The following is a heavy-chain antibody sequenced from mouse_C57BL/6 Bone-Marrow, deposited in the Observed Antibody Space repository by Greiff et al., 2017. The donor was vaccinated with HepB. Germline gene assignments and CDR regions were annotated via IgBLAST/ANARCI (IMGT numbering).Heavy chain of an antibody. V-gene: IGHV1-64*01. Sequence: QVHVKQPGAELVKPGASVKLSCKASGYTFTSYWMHWVKQRPGQGLEWIGMIHPNSGSTNYNEKFKSKATLTVDKSSSTAYMQLSSLTSEDSAVYYCARVHYSGSSSYSFDYWGQGTTLTVSS. CDR3: ARVHYSGSSSYSFDY. CDR2: IHPNSGST. CDR1: GYTFTSYW. J-gene: IGHJ2*01. D-gene: IGHD1-1*01.